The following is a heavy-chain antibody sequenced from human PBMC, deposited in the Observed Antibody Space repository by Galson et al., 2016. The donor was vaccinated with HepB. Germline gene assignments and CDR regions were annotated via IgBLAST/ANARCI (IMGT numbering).Heavy chain of an antibody. CDR1: GFTFSSYA. Sequence: SLRLSCAAPGFTFSSYAMIWVRQAPGKGPAAVSSISDSGSRPYYADSVRGRFTISRDNFKNTLYLQMNSLRAEDTAVYYCAKVLGQTEYHWYGMDVWGQGTTVTVS. D-gene: IGHD1-1*01. V-gene: IGHV3-23*01. J-gene: IGHJ6*02. CDR2: ISDSGSRP. CDR3: AKVLGQTEYHWYGMDV.